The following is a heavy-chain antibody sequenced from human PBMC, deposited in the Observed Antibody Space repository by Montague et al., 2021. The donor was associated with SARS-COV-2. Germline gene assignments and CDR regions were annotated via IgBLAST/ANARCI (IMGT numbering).Heavy chain of an antibody. J-gene: IGHJ4*02. CDR3: ARASGKKTIFGVVISYFDY. V-gene: IGHV4-4*02. CDR2: IYHSGST. D-gene: IGHD3-3*01. CDR1: GGSISSSNW. Sequence: SETLSLTCAVSGGSISSSNWWSWVRQPPGKGLGWIGEIYHSGSTNYNPSLKSRVTISVDKSKNQFSLKLSSVTAADTAVYYCARASGKKTIFGVVISYFDYWGQGTLVTVSS.